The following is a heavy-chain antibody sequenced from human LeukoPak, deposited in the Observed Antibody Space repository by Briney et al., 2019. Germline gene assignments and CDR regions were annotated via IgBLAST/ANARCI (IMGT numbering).Heavy chain of an antibody. J-gene: IGHJ6*03. V-gene: IGHV3-66*01. Sequence: GGSLRLSCAASEFSVGSNYMTWVRQAPGKGLEWVSLIYSGGSTYYADSVKGRFTISRDNSKNTLYLQMNSLRAEDTALYYCARAGDYVWGSYRAYYYYMDVWGKGTTVTVSS. CDR1: EFSVGSNY. CDR3: ARAGDYVWGSYRAYYYYMDV. D-gene: IGHD3-16*02. CDR2: IYSGGST.